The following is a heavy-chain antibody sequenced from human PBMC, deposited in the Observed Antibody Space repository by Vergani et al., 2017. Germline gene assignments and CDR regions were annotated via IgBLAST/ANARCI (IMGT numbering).Heavy chain of an antibody. CDR1: GFTFSSYA. CDR3: AREGTYYDFWSGYAFDI. CDR2: IKQDGSEK. V-gene: IGHV3-7*03. D-gene: IGHD3-3*01. Sequence: EVQLLESGGGLVQPGGSLRLSCAASGFTFSSYAMSWVRQAPGKGLEWVANIKQDGSEKYYVDSVKGRFTISRDNAKNSLYLQMNSLRAEDTAVYYCAREGTYYDFWSGYAFDIWGQGTMVTVSS. J-gene: IGHJ3*02.